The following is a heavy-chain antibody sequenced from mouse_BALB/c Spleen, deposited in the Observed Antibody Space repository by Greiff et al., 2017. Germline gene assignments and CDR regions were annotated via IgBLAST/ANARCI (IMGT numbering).Heavy chain of an antibody. CDR2: IWSDGST. J-gene: IGHJ4*01. CDR1: GFSLTSYG. Sequence: QVQLKESGPDLVAPSQSLSITCTVSGFSLTSYGVHWVRQPPGKGLEWLVVIWSDGSTTYNSALKSRLSISKDNSKSQVFLKMNSLQTDDTAMYYCARHESGYGYDDAMDYWGQGTSVTVSS. V-gene: IGHV2-6-2*01. CDR3: ARHESGYGYDDAMDY. D-gene: IGHD2-2*01.